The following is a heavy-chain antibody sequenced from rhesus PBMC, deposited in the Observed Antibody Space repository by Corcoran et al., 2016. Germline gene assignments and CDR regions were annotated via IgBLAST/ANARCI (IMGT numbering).Heavy chain of an antibody. D-gene: IGHD3-9*01. CDR1: GFSLSTRGMG. CDR2: IYWDDDK. CDR3: ARVSEDDDGYYYTKSSHDDY. V-gene: IGHV2S1*01. Sequence: QVTLKESGPALVKPTQTLTLTCTFSGFSLSTRGMGVGWIRQPPGKALEWLARIYWDDDKYTSKSMKSRLNISKDTSKNQVVLTMTNMDTVDTATYYCARVSEDDDGYYYTKSSHDDYWGQGVLVTVSS. J-gene: IGHJ4*01.